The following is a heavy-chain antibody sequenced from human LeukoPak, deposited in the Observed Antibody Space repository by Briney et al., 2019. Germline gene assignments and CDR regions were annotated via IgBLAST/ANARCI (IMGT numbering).Heavy chain of an antibody. CDR3: AKSSGPGGYYYYGMDV. Sequence: GGSLRLSCAASGFTFSSYGMHWVRQAPGKGLEWVSAISGDGGITYYADSVRGRFTISRDNSKNTLYLQMNSLRAEDTAVYYCAKSSGPGGYYYYGMDVWGQGTTVTVSS. V-gene: IGHV3-23*01. CDR2: ISGDGGIT. CDR1: GFTFSSYG. D-gene: IGHD3-22*01. J-gene: IGHJ6*02.